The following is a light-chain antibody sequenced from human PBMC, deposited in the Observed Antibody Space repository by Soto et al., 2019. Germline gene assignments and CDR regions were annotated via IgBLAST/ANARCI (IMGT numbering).Light chain of an antibody. CDR2: MIS. Sequence: DFVMTQTPLYSPVTLGQPASISCRSSQSLVHSDGNSYLSWLHKRPGQPPRLLIYMISNRFSGVPDIFSGSGAGTDFTLKISRVEPEDVGVYYFMKATHHFTFGQGTKREIK. J-gene: IGKJ2*01. V-gene: IGKV2-24*01. CDR3: MKATHHFT. CDR1: QSLVHSDGNSY.